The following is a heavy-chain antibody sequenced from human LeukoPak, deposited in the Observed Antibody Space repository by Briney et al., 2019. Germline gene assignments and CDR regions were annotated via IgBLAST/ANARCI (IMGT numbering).Heavy chain of an antibody. CDR3: AKGKRPYITAFDY. CDR1: GFTFSSYG. V-gene: IGHV3-23*01. J-gene: IGHJ4*02. CDR2: ISGSGGST. D-gene: IGHD3-16*01. Sequence: PGGTLRLSCAASGFTFSSYGMSWVRQAPGKGLEWVSAISGSGGSTYYADSVKGRFTISRDNSKNTLYLQMNSLRAEDTAVYYCAKGKRPYITAFDYWGQGTLVTVSS.